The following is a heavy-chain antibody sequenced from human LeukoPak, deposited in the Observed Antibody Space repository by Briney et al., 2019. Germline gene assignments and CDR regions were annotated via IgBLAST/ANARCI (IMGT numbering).Heavy chain of an antibody. CDR2: INHSGST. CDR1: GGSFSGYC. Sequence: SETLSLTCAVYGGSFSGYCWSWIRQPPGKGLEWIGEINHSGSTNYNPSLKSRVTISVDTSKNQFSLKLSSVTAADTAVYYCARGGYYYPLSYWGQGTLVTVSS. D-gene: IGHD3-22*01. V-gene: IGHV4-34*01. CDR3: ARGGYYYPLSY. J-gene: IGHJ4*02.